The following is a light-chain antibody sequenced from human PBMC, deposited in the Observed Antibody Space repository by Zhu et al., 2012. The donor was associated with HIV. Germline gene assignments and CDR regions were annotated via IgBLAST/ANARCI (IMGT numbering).Light chain of an antibody. CDR1: QSISSTY. Sequence: EIVLTQSPGALSLSPGERATLSCRASQSISSTYLAWYQQKPGQAPRLLIYGASSRATGIPDRFSGSGSGTDFTLTISRLEPEDFAVYYCQQYNIYLGRFGQGTKVEIK. V-gene: IGKV3-20*01. CDR2: GAS. J-gene: IGKJ1*01. CDR3: QQYNIYLGR.